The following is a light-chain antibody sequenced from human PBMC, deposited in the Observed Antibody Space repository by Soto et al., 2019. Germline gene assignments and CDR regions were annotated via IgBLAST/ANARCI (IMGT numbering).Light chain of an antibody. CDR3: NSYTSTYTWV. CDR1: SSDVGGYNF. V-gene: IGLV2-14*01. CDR2: DVT. J-gene: IGLJ3*02. Sequence: QSALTQPASVSGSPGQSSTISCTGTSSDVGGYNFVSWFQQHPGKAPKLMIYDVTNRPSGISNRFSGSKSGNTASLTISGLHAEHEADYYCNSYTSTYTWVFGGRTKLTVL.